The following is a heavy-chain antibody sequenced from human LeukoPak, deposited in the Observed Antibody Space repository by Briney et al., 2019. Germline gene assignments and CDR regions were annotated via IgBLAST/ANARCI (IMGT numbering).Heavy chain of an antibody. J-gene: IGHJ5*02. D-gene: IGHD6-19*01. CDR3: ARARIAVAGTLNWFDP. Sequence: ASVKVSCKASGYTFTSHAIHWVRQAPGQRPEWMGWINAGSDDTKCSQNLEGRVTITRDTSASTAYMELSSLKSEDTAVYYCARARIAVAGTLNWFDPWGQGTLVTVSS. V-gene: IGHV1-3*01. CDR1: GYTFTSHA. CDR2: INAGSDDT.